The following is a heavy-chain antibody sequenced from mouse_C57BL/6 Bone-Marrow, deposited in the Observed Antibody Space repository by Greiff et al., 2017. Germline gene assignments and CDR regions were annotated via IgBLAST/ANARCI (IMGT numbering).Heavy chain of an antibody. D-gene: IGHD1-1*01. CDR3: AKALYYGKDFDV. CDR1: GYTFTDYN. J-gene: IGHJ1*03. CDR2: INPNNGGT. Sequence: VQLQQSGPELVKPGASVKIPCKASGYTFTDYNMDWVKQSHGKSLEWIGDINPNNGGTIYNQKFKGKATLTVDKSSSTAYMELRSLTSEDTAVYYCAKALYYGKDFDVWGTGTTVTVSS. V-gene: IGHV1-18*01.